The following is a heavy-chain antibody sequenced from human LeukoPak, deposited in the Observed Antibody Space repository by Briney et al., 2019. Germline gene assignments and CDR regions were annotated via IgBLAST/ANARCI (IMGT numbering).Heavy chain of an antibody. CDR1: GGSFSGYY. Sequence: SETLSLTCAVYGGSFSGYYWSWIRQPPGKGLEWIGEINHSGSTNYNPSLKSRVTISVDTSKNQFSLKLSSVTAADTAVYYCVRNGDTAHDFWGQGTLVTVSS. CDR3: VRNGDTAHDF. D-gene: IGHD5-18*01. CDR2: INHSGST. J-gene: IGHJ4*02. V-gene: IGHV4-34*01.